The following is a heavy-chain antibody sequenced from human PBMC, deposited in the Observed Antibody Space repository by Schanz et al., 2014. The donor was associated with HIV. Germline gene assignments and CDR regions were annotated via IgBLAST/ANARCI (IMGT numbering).Heavy chain of an antibody. J-gene: IGHJ5*01. D-gene: IGHD4-4*01. CDR2: ISYGGDEK. CDR1: GFPFSSYA. V-gene: IGHV3-30*18. CDR3: TKGLDVTDYNHGDS. Sequence: VQLVESGEGLVKPGGSLRLSCTGSGFPFSSYAINWVRQAPGKGLEWVAFISYGGDEKHYPDSVKGRFTISRDNSRNTLFLQMESLRTEDTAVYHSTKGLDVTDYNHGDSWGQGTTVTVSS.